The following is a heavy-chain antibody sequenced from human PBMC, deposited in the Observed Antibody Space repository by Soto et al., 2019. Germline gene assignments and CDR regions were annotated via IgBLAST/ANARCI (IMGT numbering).Heavy chain of an antibody. V-gene: IGHV4-4*02. D-gene: IGHD1-1*01. CDR1: GDSISSSYW. J-gene: IGHJ4*02. CDR2: IYHSGST. Sequence: QVQLQESGPGLVKPSGTLSLTCAVSGDSISSSYWWSWVRQSPGKGLEWIGEIYHSGSTNYNPSFNSFITISIDRPKNQFALRLNSLAAADTSVYYWARGIGSRGNVGYWGQVTLVTVSS. CDR3: ARGIGSRGNVGY.